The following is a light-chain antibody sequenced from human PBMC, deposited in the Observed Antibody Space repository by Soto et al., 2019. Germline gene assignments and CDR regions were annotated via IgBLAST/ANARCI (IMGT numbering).Light chain of an antibody. CDR2: LNTDGSH. Sequence: QLVLTQSPSASASLGASVKLTCTLSSGHNNYAIAWHQQQPEKGPRYLMKLNTDGSHSKGDGIPDRFSGSSSGAERYLTISSLQSEDGADYYCQTWGAGPVVFGGGTKLTVL. CDR1: SGHNNYA. J-gene: IGLJ2*01. V-gene: IGLV4-69*01. CDR3: QTWGAGPVV.